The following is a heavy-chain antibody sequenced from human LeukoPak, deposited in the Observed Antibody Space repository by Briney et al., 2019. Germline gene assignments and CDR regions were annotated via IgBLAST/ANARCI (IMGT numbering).Heavy chain of an antibody. D-gene: IGHD7-27*01. V-gene: IGHV3-21*01. CDR3: ARSELGYYYYYMDV. CDR1: GFTFSNYN. Sequence: PGGSLRLSCAASGFTFSNYNMNWVRQAPGKGLEWVSSISGGSSYIYYADSVKGRFTISRDNAKNSLYLQMNSLRAEDTGVHYCARSELGYYYYYMDVWGKGTTVTVSS. CDR2: ISGGSSYI. J-gene: IGHJ6*03.